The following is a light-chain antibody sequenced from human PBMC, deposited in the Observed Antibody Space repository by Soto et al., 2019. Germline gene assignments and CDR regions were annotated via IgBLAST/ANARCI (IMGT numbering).Light chain of an antibody. Sequence: DIQMTHSPSTLSASVGDRVTITCRASQSISRWLAWYQQKPGKAPKVLIYDASSLESGVPSRFSGSGSGTDFTLTISRLEPEDFAVYYCQQYGSSGTFGQGTKVDIK. J-gene: IGKJ1*01. CDR2: DAS. V-gene: IGKV1-5*01. CDR3: QQYGSSGT. CDR1: QSISRW.